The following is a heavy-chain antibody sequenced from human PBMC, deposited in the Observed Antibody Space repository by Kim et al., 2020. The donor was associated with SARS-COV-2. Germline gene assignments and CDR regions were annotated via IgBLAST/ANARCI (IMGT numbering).Heavy chain of an antibody. CDR3: ARALPSPRRLWSSDYYYGMDV. CDR1: GYTFTGYY. Sequence: ASVKVSCKASGYTFTGYYMHWVRQAPGQGLEWMGRINPNSGGTNYAQKFQGRVTMTRDTSISTAYMELSRLRSDDTAVYYCARALPSPRRLWSSDYYYGMDVWGQGTTVTVSS. D-gene: IGHD3-10*01. CDR2: INPNSGGT. J-gene: IGHJ6*02. V-gene: IGHV1-2*06.